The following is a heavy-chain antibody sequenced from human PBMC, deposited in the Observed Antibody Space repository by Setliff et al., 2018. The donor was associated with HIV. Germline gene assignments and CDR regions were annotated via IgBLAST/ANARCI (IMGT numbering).Heavy chain of an antibody. V-gene: IGHV4-31*03. CDR2: IYYSGST. D-gene: IGHD3-22*01. Sequence: PSETLSLTCTVSGGSISSGGYYWSWIRQHPGKGLEWIGYIYYSGSTYYNPSLKSRVTISVDTSKNQFSLKLSSVTAADTAVYYCARDFISDSSGYYSSHFDCWGQGTLVTVYS. CDR3: ARDFISDSSGYYSSHFDC. J-gene: IGHJ4*02. CDR1: GGSISSGGYY.